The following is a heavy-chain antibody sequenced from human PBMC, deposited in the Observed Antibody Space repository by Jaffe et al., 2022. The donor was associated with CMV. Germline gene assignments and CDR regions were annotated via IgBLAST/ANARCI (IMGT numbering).Heavy chain of an antibody. CDR2: INPSGGTT. V-gene: IGHV1-46*04. CDR1: GYTFTSYY. D-gene: IGHD3-10*01. J-gene: IGHJ6*02. Sequence: QVQLVQSGAEVKKPGASVKISCRAFGYTFTSYYIHWVRQAPGQGLEWMGIINPSGGTTTYAQKLQGRVTMTRETSTSTVYMELSSLRSEDTAVYYCARGFVRGDRMDVWGQGTTVTVSS. CDR3: ARGFVRGDRMDV.